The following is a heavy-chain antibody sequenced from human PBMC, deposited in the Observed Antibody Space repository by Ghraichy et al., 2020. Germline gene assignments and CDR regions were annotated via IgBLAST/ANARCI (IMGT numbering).Heavy chain of an antibody. V-gene: IGHV4-34*01. Sequence: SETLSLTCAVYGGSFSGYYWSWIRQPPGKGLEWIGEINHSGSTNYNPSLKSRVTISVDTSKNQFSLKLSSVTAADTAVYYCARGPFITGDFTTNWFDPWGQGTLVTVSS. CDR3: ARGPFITGDFTTNWFDP. J-gene: IGHJ5*02. CDR2: INHSGST. D-gene: IGHD7-27*01. CDR1: GGSFSGYY.